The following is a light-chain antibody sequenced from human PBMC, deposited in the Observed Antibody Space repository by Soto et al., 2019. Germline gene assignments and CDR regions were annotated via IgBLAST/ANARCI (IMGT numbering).Light chain of an antibody. CDR3: QQANSLPYT. J-gene: IGKJ2*01. CDR2: AAS. Sequence: DIQMTQSPSSVSASVGDRVTITCRASQGIGIYLAWYQQKPGKAPKLLIYAASTLQSGVPSRFRGIGSGTDFTLTISSLQPEDFATYFCQQANSLPYTFGQGTKVDIK. CDR1: QGIGIY. V-gene: IGKV1-12*01.